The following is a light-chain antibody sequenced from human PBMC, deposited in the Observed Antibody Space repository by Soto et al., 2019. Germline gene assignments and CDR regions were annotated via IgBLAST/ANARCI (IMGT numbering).Light chain of an antibody. J-gene: IGKJ2*01. CDR1: QSISRW. CDR3: QQYNTFLYT. V-gene: IGKV1-5*03. Sequence: DIQITQSPSTLSASVGDRVTITCRASQSISRWVAWYQQKPGTAPKLLISKASSLESGVPSRFSGSGSGTEFTLTISGLQPDDFATYYCQQYNTFLYTFGQGTKLEI. CDR2: KAS.